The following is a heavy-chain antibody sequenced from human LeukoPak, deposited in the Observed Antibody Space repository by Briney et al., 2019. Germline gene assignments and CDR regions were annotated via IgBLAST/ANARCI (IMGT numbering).Heavy chain of an antibody. CDR2: ISYDGSNK. Sequence: GRSLRLSCAASGFTFSSYGMHWVRQAPGKGLEWVAVISYDGSNKYYADSVKGRFTISRDNSKNTLYLQMNSLRAEDTAVYYCANKGEGYEYWGQGTLVTVSS. V-gene: IGHV3-30*18. D-gene: IGHD5-24*01. CDR1: GFTFSSYG. J-gene: IGHJ4*02. CDR3: ANKGEGYEY.